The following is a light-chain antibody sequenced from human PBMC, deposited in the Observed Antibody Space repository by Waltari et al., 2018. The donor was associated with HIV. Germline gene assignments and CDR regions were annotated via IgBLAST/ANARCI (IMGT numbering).Light chain of an antibody. CDR1: ISDVGGYTY. J-gene: IGLJ2*01. V-gene: IGLV2-23*02. Sequence: QSALTQPASVSASPGQSTTISCTGSISDVGGYTYVSWYQHHPGKAPRLIMYDVSERPSGVSHRFSGSKSGSTASLTISGLQAEDEAHYYCCSYAGSGNVLFSGGTKVTVL. CDR2: DVS. CDR3: CSYAGSGNVL.